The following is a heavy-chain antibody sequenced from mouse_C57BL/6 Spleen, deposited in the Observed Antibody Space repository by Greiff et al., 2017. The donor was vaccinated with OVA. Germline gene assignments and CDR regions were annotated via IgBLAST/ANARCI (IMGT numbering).Heavy chain of an antibody. D-gene: IGHD1-1*01. Sequence: EVMLVESGGGLVQSGRSLRLSCATSGFTFSDFYMEWVRQAPGKGLEWIAASRNKANDYTTEYSASVKGRFIVSRDTSQSILYLQMNALRAEDTAIYYCASRYYGSREGYFDYWGQGTTLTVSS. CDR2: SRNKANDYTT. CDR1: GFTFSDFY. J-gene: IGHJ2*01. V-gene: IGHV7-1*01. CDR3: ASRYYGSREGYFDY.